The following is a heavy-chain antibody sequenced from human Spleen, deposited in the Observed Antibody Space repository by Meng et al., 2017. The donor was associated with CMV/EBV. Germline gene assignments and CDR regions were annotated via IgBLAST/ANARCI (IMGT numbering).Heavy chain of an antibody. V-gene: IGHV1-18*01. D-gene: IGHD1-20*01. Sequence: ASVKVSCKASGYTFTSYGISWVRQAPGQGLEWMGWISAYNGNTNYAQKFQGRVTITADKSTSTAYMELSSLRSEDTAVYYCARGLTGAGDAFDIWGQGTMVTVSS. CDR3: ARGLTGAGDAFDI. CDR2: ISAYNGNT. CDR1: GYTFTSYG. J-gene: IGHJ3*02.